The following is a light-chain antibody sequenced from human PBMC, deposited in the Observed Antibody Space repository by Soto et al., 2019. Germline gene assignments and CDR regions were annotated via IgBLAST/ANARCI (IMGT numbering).Light chain of an antibody. V-gene: IGKV3-15*01. J-gene: IGKJ1*01. CDR2: GAS. CDR1: QSVSSN. CDR3: QQYNKWPPWT. Sequence: EIVMTQSPATLSVSPGERATLSCRASQSVSSNLAWYQQKPGQAPRLLLYGASTRATGIPARFSGSGSGTEFTLTISSLKSEDFAVYYCQQYNKWPPWTFGQGTKVDI.